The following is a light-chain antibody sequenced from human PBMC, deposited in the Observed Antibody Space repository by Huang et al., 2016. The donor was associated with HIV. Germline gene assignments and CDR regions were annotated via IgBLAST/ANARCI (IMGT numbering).Light chain of an antibody. V-gene: IGKV3D-15*01. CDR3: QQYDNWPPGLT. J-gene: IGKJ4*01. Sequence: EIMMTQSPATLSVSPGGRATLSCRASQNVRNNLAWYQQKTGQGPRLHIYDTSTRASGIPARFTGSGFGTEFTLTISGLQSEDFEIYYCQQYDNWPPGLTFGGGTKVEI. CDR1: QNVRNN. CDR2: DTS.